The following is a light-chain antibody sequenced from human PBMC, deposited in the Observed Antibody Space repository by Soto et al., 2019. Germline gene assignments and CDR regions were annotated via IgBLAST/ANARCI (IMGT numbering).Light chain of an antibody. J-gene: IGKJ1*01. V-gene: IGKV3-15*01. CDR1: QSVSSN. Sequence: EIVMTQSPATLSVSPGDRATLSCRASQSVSSNLAWYQQKPGQAPRLLIYGASTRATGIPARFSGSGSGTEFTVTISILQSENFAVYYCQPYNSRRPCTFGQGTKVEIK. CDR3: QPYNSRRPCT. CDR2: GAS.